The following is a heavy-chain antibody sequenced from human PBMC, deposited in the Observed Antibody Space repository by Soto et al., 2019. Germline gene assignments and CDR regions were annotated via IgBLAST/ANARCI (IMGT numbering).Heavy chain of an antibody. V-gene: IGHV4-59*01. J-gene: IGHJ5*02. Sequence: SETLSLTCTVSGGSISSYYWSWIRQPPGKGLEWIGYIYYSGSTNYNPSLKSRVTISVDTSKNQFSLKLSSATAADTAVYYCARVSYDFWSGYHSSYWFDPWGQGTLVTVSS. D-gene: IGHD3-3*01. CDR3: ARVSYDFWSGYHSSYWFDP. CDR1: GGSISSYY. CDR2: IYYSGST.